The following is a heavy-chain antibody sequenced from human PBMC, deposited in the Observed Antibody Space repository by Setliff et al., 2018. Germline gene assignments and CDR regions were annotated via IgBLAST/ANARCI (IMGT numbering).Heavy chain of an antibody. V-gene: IGHV4-61*09. D-gene: IGHD3-3*01. CDR2: IYTSGST. J-gene: IGHJ6*03. CDR1: GGSISSGSDY. Sequence: SETLSLTCSVSGGSISSGSDYWTWIRQPAGKGLEWIGHIYTSGSTNYNPSLKSRVTISVDTSKNQFSLSLKTVTAADTAVYYCARMSGFQYIDVWGEGTTVTVSS. CDR3: ARMSGFQYIDV.